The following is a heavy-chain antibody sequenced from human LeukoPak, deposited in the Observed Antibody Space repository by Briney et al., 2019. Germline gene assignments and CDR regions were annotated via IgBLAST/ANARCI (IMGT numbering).Heavy chain of an antibody. CDR2: IKTDGSEK. CDR3: ARDRYYFDY. CDR1: GFTFSNYW. J-gene: IGHJ4*02. V-gene: IGHV3-7*01. Sequence: GGSLRLSCEGSGFTFSNYWMGWVRQAPGKGLQWVANIKTDGSEKYYVDSVKGRFTISRDNAKNSLYLQMNSLRADDTAVYYCARDRYYFDYWGQGTLVTVSS.